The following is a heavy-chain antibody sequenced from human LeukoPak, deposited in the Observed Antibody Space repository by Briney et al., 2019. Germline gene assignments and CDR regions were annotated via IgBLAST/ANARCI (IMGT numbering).Heavy chain of an antibody. CDR3: AKEVYGIVGANWFDP. CDR2: ISGSGGST. Sequence: GGSLRLSCAASGFTFSSYAMSWVRQAPGEGLEWVSAISGSGGSTYYADSVKGRFTISRDNSKNTLYLQMNSLRAEDTAVYYCAKEVYGIVGANWFDPWGQGTLVTVSS. CDR1: GFTFSSYA. D-gene: IGHD1-26*01. V-gene: IGHV3-23*01. J-gene: IGHJ5*02.